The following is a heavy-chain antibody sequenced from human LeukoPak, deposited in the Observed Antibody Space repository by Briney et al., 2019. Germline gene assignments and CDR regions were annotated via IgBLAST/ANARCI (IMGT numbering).Heavy chain of an antibody. D-gene: IGHD2-2*02. J-gene: IGHJ4*02. CDR2: ITSNGGSA. V-gene: IGHV3-64*01. CDR3: AREYCDSTTCYKSIDY. CDR1: GFTFSIYA. Sequence: PGGSLRLSCAASGFTFSIYAMHWVGQAPAKGLEYVSAITSNGGSAYYATSVKGRFTISRDNSKNTLYLQMGSLRAEDMAVYYCAREYCDSTTCYKSIDYWGQGTLVTVSS.